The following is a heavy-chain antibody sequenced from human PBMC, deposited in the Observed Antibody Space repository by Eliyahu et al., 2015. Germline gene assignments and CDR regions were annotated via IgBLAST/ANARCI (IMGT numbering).Heavy chain of an antibody. CDR1: GXXFSSSG. J-gene: IGHJ3*02. CDR3: ARWANYALDM. V-gene: IGHV3-33*01. Sequence: QVQLVESGGGVVQPGRSLXLSCXAAGXXFSSSGMXWXRQAPGEGLEWVAVIWYDGSKKYYADSVKGRFTISRDNSMNTLYLQMNSLRAEDTALYYCARWANYALDMWGQGTMVTVSS. CDR2: IWYDGSKK. D-gene: IGHD4/OR15-4a*01.